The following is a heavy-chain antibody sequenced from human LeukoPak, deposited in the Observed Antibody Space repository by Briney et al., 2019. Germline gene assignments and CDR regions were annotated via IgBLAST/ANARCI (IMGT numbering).Heavy chain of an antibody. J-gene: IGHJ4*02. D-gene: IGHD6-6*01. CDR2: TYYRSKWYN. CDR3: AREEMYSSSSGGGFDY. V-gene: IGHV6-1*01. Sequence: SQTLSLTCAISGDSVSSNSAAWNWTRQSPSRGLEWLGRTYYRSKWYNDYAVSVKSRITINPDTSKNQFSLQLNSVTPEDTAVYYCAREEMYSSSSGGGFDYWGQGTLVTVSS. CDR1: GDSVSSNSAA.